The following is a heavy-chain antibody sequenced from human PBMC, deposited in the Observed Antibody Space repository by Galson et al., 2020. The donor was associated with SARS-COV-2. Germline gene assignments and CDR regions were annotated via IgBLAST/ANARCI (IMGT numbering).Heavy chain of an antibody. Sequence: GGSLRLSCAGSGFTFDAYTLNWVRQAPGKGLEWVSSISSSSTYIYYADSMKGRFSISRDNARNTLYLEMNSLRVEDTGVYYCARDASWAMFAMGVWGQGTTVAVSS. CDR3: ARDASWAMFAMGV. CDR1: GFTFDAYT. J-gene: IGHJ6*02. CDR2: ISSSSTYI. V-gene: IGHV3-21*06. D-gene: IGHD3-10*02.